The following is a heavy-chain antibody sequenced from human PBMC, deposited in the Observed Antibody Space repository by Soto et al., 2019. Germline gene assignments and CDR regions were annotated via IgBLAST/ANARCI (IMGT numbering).Heavy chain of an antibody. D-gene: IGHD3-9*01. CDR3: ATETSPRYFEWSLHWFDP. CDR2: IDPSDSYT. V-gene: IGHV5-10-1*01. Sequence: GESLKISCKGSGYSFASYWISWVRQMPGKGLEWMGRIDPSDSYTSHSPSFQGHVTISADKSISTASLQCSRLKVSNTAMYYCATETSPRYFEWSLHWFDPWGQGTPVTVSS. CDR1: GYSFASYW. J-gene: IGHJ5*02.